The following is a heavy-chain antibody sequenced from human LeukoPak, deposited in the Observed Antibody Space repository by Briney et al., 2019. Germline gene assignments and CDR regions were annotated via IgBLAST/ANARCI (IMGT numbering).Heavy chain of an antibody. D-gene: IGHD3-10*01. CDR1: GFTFSSYW. Sequence: GGSLRLSCAASGFTFSSYWMSWVRQVPGKGLEWVANIKQDGSEKYYVDSVKGRFTISRDNAKNSLYLQMNSLRAEDTAVYYCAKGGITMVHYYYMDVWGKGTTVTISS. CDR2: IKQDGSEK. CDR3: AKGGITMVHYYYMDV. J-gene: IGHJ6*03. V-gene: IGHV3-7*01.